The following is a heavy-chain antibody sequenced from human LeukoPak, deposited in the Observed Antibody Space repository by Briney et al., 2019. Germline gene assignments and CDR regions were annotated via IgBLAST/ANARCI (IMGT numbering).Heavy chain of an antibody. V-gene: IGHV4-59*01. CDR1: GGSISSYY. J-gene: IGHJ3*02. D-gene: IGHD4-23*01. CDR2: IYYSGST. Sequence: SETLSLTCTVSGGSISSYYWSWIRQPPGKGLEWIGYIYYSGSTNYNPSLKSRVTISVDTSKNQFSLKLSSVTAADTAVYYCARTPTVVTYGAFDIWGQGTMITVSS. CDR3: ARTPTVVTYGAFDI.